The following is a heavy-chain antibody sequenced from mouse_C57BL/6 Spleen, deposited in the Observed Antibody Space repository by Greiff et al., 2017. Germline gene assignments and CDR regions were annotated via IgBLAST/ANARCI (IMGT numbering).Heavy chain of an antibody. D-gene: IGHD1-1*01. V-gene: IGHV8-12*01. CDR3: ARRNPYGSSPGYFDV. J-gene: IGHJ1*03. Sequence: QVTLKECGPGILQSSQTLSLTCSFSGFSLSTSGMGVSWIRQPSGKGLEWLAHIYWDDDKRYNPSLKSRLTISKDTSRNQVFLKITSVDTADTATYYCARRNPYGSSPGYFDVWGTGTTVTVSS. CDR2: IYWDDDK. CDR1: GFSLSTSGMG.